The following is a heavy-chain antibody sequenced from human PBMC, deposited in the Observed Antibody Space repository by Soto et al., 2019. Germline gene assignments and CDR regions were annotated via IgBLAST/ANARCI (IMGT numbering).Heavy chain of an antibody. CDR2: ISYDGSNK. J-gene: IGHJ6*02. Sequence: LRLSCAASGFTFSSYGMHWVRQAPGKGLEWVAAISYDGSNKYYADSVKGRFTISRDNSKNTLYLQMNSLRAEDTAVYYCAKDHLGGYIHYYYGMDVWGQGTTVTVSS. V-gene: IGHV3-30*18. CDR1: GFTFSSYG. CDR3: AKDHLGGYIHYYYGMDV. D-gene: IGHD6-13*01.